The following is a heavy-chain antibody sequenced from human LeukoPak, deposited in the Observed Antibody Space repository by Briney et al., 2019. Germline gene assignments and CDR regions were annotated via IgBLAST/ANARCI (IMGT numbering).Heavy chain of an antibody. D-gene: IGHD2-15*01. J-gene: IGHJ4*02. CDR2: ISAYNGNT. V-gene: IGHV1-18*01. CDR3: ARHPRGYCSGGSCSTRGFRFDY. Sequence: ASVKVSCKASGYTFTSYGISWVRQAPGQGLEWMGWISAYNGNTNYAQKLQGRVTMTTDTSTSTAYMELRSLRSDDTAVYYCARHPRGYCSGGSCSTRGFRFDYWGQGTLVTVSS. CDR1: GYTFTSYG.